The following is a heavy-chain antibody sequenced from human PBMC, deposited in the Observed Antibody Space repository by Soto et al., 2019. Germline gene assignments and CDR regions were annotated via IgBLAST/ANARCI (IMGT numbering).Heavy chain of an antibody. J-gene: IGHJ1*01. CDR2: IHHSGST. CDR3: ARSFGWYAIDQ. Sequence: PSETLSLTCTVSGGSVSSGSYYWSWVRQPPGKGLEWIGEIHHSGSTNNNPSLKSRVTMSVDKSKNQFSLMLSSVTAADTAVYYCARSFGWYAIDQWGQGTPVTVSS. V-gene: IGHV4-39*07. CDR1: GGSVSSGSYY. D-gene: IGHD6-19*01.